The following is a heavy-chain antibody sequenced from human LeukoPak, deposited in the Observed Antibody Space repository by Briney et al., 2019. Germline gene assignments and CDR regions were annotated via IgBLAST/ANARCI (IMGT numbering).Heavy chain of an antibody. V-gene: IGHV3-48*01. D-gene: IGHD3-22*01. CDR2: SSSSSTSM. J-gene: IGHJ4*02. CDR3: ARQTGPGYYYYFDS. Sequence: GSLRLSCAASGFTIGSYSMNWVRQAPGKGLEWVSYSSSSSTSMYYADSVKGRFTISRDNARNSLYLQMNSLRAEDTAVYYCARQTGPGYYYYFDSWGQGTLVTVSS. CDR1: GFTIGSYS.